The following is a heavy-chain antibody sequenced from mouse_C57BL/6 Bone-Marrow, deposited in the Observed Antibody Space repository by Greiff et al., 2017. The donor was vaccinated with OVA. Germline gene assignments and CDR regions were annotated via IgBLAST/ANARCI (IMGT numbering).Heavy chain of an antibody. Sequence: QVQLQQSGPELVKPGASVKISCKASGYAFSSSWMNWVKQRPGKGLEWIGRIYPGDGDTNYNGKFKGKATLTADKSSSTAYMQLSSLTSEDSAVYFCARRELGQAWFAYWGQGTLVTVSA. J-gene: IGHJ3*01. V-gene: IGHV1-82*01. CDR1: GYAFSSSW. CDR3: ARRELGQAWFAY. D-gene: IGHD4-1*01. CDR2: IYPGDGDT.